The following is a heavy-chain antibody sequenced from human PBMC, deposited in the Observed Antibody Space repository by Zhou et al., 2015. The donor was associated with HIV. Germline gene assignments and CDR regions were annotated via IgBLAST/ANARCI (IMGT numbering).Heavy chain of an antibody. V-gene: IGHV1-69*13. CDR3: ARDLPTVTTKYYYYYYGMDV. D-gene: IGHD4-17*01. CDR2: IIPIFGTA. Sequence: QVQLVQSGAEVKKPGASVKVSCKASGYTFTSYGISWVRQAPGQGLEWMGGIIPIFGTANYAQKFQGRVTITADESTSTAYMELSSLRSEDTAVYYCARDLPTVTTKYYYYYYGMDVWGQGTTVTVSS. J-gene: IGHJ6*02. CDR1: GYTFTSYG.